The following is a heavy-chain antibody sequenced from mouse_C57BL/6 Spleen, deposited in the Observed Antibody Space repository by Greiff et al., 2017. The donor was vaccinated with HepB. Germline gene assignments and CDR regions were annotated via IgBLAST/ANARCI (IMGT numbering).Heavy chain of an antibody. CDR3: ASGYGYDGRYWYFDV. CDR1: GYSITSGYY. D-gene: IGHD2-2*01. J-gene: IGHJ1*03. CDR2: ISYDGSN. Sequence: EVQLVESGPGLVKPSQSLSLTCSVTGYSITSGYYWNWIRQFPGNKLEWMGYISYDGSNNYNPSLKNRISITRDTSKNQCFLKLNSVTTEDTATYYCASGYGYDGRYWYFDVWGTGTTVTVSS. V-gene: IGHV3-6*01.